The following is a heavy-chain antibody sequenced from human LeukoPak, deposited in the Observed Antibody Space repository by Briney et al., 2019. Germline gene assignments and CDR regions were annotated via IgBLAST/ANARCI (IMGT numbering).Heavy chain of an antibody. V-gene: IGHV3-23*01. Sequence: GGSLRLSCAASGFTFSSYVMSWARQAPGKGLEWVSAISGSGGSTYYADSVKGRFTISRDNAKNSLYLQMNSLRAEDTAVYYCARVRYYDFWSGYYSSYYYMDVWGKGTTVTVSS. CDR3: ARVRYYDFWSGYYSSYYYMDV. CDR1: GFTFSSYV. J-gene: IGHJ6*03. CDR2: ISGSGGST. D-gene: IGHD3-3*01.